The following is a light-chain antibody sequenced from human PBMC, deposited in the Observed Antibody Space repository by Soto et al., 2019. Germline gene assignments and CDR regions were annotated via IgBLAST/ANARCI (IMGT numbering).Light chain of an antibody. V-gene: IGLV1-51*01. J-gene: IGLJ1*01. Sequence: QSVLTQPPSVSAAPGQRVIISCSGSSTNIGDNSVSWYQQLPGTAPKLLIYDDNKRPSGIPDRFSGSKSGTSATLGITGFQTGDEADYYCGSWDSTLSAYVFGPGTKVTVL. CDR3: GSWDSTLSAYV. CDR2: DDN. CDR1: STNIGDNS.